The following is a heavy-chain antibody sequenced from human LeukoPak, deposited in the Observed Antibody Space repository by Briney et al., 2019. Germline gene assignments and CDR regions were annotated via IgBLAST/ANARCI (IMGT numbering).Heavy chain of an antibody. CDR3: ARDYDFWGNNWFDP. J-gene: IGHJ5*02. D-gene: IGHD3/OR15-3a*01. CDR1: GFTFSSYA. Sequence: GGSLRLSCAASGFTFSSYAMSWVRQAPGRGLEWVSAISGRGDTTYYADSVKGRFTISRDNSKNTLYLQMNSLRAEDTAVYYCARDYDFWGNNWFDPWGQGTLVTVSS. V-gene: IGHV3-23*01. CDR2: ISGRGDTT.